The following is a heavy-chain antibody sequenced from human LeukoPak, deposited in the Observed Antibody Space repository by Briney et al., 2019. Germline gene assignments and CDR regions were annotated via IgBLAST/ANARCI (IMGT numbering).Heavy chain of an antibody. V-gene: IGHV4-59*01. CDR2: IYYSGST. Sequence: PSETLSLTCTVSGGSISSYYWSWVRQPPGKGLEWIGYIYYSGSTNYIPSLKSRVTISVDTSKNQFSLKLSSVTAADTAVYYCARVAYGSSWYYFDYWGQGTLVTVSS. D-gene: IGHD6-13*01. CDR3: ARVAYGSSWYYFDY. CDR1: GGSISSYY. J-gene: IGHJ4*02.